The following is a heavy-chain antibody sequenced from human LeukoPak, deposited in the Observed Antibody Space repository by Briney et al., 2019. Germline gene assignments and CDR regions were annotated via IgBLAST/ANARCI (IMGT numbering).Heavy chain of an antibody. D-gene: IGHD3-22*01. CDR1: GYTFTSYA. CDR3: AGALVRGYYDSSGYYPFDY. Sequence: PGASVKVSCKASGYTFTSYAMHWVRQAPGQRLEWMGWINAGNGNTKYSQKLQGRVTITRDTSASTAYMELSSLRSEDTAVYYCAGALVRGYYDSSGYYPFDYWGQGTLVTVSS. J-gene: IGHJ4*02. V-gene: IGHV1-3*01. CDR2: INAGNGNT.